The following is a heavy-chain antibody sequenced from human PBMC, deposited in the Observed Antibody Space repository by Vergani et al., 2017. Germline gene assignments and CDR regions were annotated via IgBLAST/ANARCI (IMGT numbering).Heavy chain of an antibody. CDR2: SIPILGIA. V-gene: IGHV1-69*02. Sequence: QVQLVQSGAEVKKPGSSVKVSCKASGGTFSSYTISWVRQAPGQGLEWMGRSIPILGIANYAQKFQGRVTITADKSTSTAYMELSRLRSEDTAVYYCAKGGGLRPLDYWGQGTLVTVSS. CDR3: AKGGGLRPLDY. CDR1: GGTFSSYT. D-gene: IGHD3-16*01. J-gene: IGHJ4*02.